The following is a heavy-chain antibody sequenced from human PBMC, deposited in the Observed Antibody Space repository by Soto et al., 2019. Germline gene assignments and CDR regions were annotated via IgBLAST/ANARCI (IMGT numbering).Heavy chain of an antibody. D-gene: IGHD3-22*01. Sequence: GGSLRLSCTASGFTFGDYAMSWVRQAPGKGLEWVGFIRSKAYGGTTEYAASVKGRFTISRDDSKSIAYLQMNSLKTEDTAVYYCTSSGYPRGDAFDIWGQGTMVTVSS. CDR1: GFTFGDYA. CDR2: IRSKAYGGTT. V-gene: IGHV3-49*04. CDR3: TSSGYPRGDAFDI. J-gene: IGHJ3*02.